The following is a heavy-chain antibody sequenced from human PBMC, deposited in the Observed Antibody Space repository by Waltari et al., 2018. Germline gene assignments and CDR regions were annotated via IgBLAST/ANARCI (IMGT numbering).Heavy chain of an antibody. D-gene: IGHD3-22*01. CDR1: GFTFSSYA. V-gene: IGHV3-23*01. J-gene: IGHJ6*02. Sequence: EVQLLESGGGLVQPGGSLRLSCAASGFTFSSYAMSWVRQAPGKGLEWVSAISGSGGSTYYADYVKGRFTISRANSKNTLYLQMNSLRAEDTAVYYCAKDARKYYYDSSGYLISWGMDVWGQGTTVTVSS. CDR3: AKDARKYYYDSSGYLISWGMDV. CDR2: ISGSGGST.